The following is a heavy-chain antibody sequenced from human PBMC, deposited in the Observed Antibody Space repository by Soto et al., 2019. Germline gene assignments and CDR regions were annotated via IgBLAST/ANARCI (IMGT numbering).Heavy chain of an antibody. J-gene: IGHJ6*02. CDR3: ARGRTIFGVVTSYYYYGMDV. V-gene: IGHV1-69*13. Sequence: GASVKVSCKASGYTFTSYAIHWVRQAPGQGLEWMGGIIPIFGTANYAQKVQGRVTITADESTSTAYMELSSLRSEDTAVYYCARGRTIFGVVTSYYYYGMDVWGQGTTVTVSS. D-gene: IGHD3-3*01. CDR2: IIPIFGTA. CDR1: GYTFTSYA.